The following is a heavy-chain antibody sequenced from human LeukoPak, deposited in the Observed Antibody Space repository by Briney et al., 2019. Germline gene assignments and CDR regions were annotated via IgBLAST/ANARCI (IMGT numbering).Heavy chain of an antibody. J-gene: IGHJ4*02. D-gene: IGHD6-13*01. V-gene: IGHV3-7*01. Sequence: GGSLRLSCAASGFTFSSYWMSWVRQAPGKGLEGVAHIKQDGSEKYYVDSVKGRFTISRDNAKNSLYLQMNSLRAEDTAVYYCARGKSSPHFDYWGQGTLVTVSS. CDR1: GFTFSSYW. CDR2: IKQDGSEK. CDR3: ARGKSSPHFDY.